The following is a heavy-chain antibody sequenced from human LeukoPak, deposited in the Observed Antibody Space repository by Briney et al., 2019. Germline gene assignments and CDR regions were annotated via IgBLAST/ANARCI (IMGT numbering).Heavy chain of an antibody. V-gene: IGHV3-43*01. Sequence: GGPLRLSCAASGFTFDDYTMHWVRQAPGKGLEWVSLISWDGGSTYYADSVKGRFTISRDNSKNSLYLQMNSLRTEDTALYYCAKGGSYYYYYGMDVWGQGTTVTVSS. CDR2: ISWDGGST. J-gene: IGHJ6*02. CDR3: AKGGSYYYYYGMDV. CDR1: GFTFDDYT.